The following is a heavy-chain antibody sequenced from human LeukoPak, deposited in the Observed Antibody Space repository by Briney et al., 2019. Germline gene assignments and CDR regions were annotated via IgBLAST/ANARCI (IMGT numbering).Heavy chain of an antibody. CDR1: GYTFTGYY. Sequence: GASVKVSCKASGYTFTGYYMHWVRQAPGQGLEWMGWINPNSGGTNYAQKFQGRVTMTRDTSISTAYMELSRLRSDDTAVYYCARVSDYGDYVLEDWFDPWGQGTLVTVSS. CDR3: ARVSDYGDYVLEDWFDP. V-gene: IGHV1-2*02. D-gene: IGHD4-17*01. J-gene: IGHJ5*02. CDR2: INPNSGGT.